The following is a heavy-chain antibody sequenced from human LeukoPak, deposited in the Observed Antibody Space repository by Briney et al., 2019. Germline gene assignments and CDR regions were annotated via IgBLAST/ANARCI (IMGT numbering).Heavy chain of an antibody. CDR2: INSDGSST. CDR3: ARYYYDRTGHYGDYIDY. Sequence: GGSLRLSCAASGFTFSNYWMHWVRQAPGKGLVWVSRINSDGSSTSYADSVRGRFTISRDNAKNTLSLQMNSLRAEDTAVYFCARYYYDRTGHYGDYIDYWGQGTLVTVSS. J-gene: IGHJ4*02. D-gene: IGHD3-22*01. CDR1: GFTFSNYW. V-gene: IGHV3-74*01.